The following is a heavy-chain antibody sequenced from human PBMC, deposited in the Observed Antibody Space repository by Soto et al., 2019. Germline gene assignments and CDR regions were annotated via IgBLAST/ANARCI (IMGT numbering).Heavy chain of an antibody. D-gene: IGHD3-10*01. CDR1: GGSFSGYY. CDR3: ARRPKRLDLNYYGSGSYRSTFDY. CDR2: INHSGST. V-gene: IGHV4-34*01. Sequence: SETLSLTCAVYGGSFSGYYWSWIRQPPGKGLEWIGEINHSGSTNYNPSLKSRVTISVDTSKNQFSLKLSSVTAADTAVYYCARRPKRLDLNYYGSGSYRSTFDYWGQGTLVTVSS. J-gene: IGHJ4*02.